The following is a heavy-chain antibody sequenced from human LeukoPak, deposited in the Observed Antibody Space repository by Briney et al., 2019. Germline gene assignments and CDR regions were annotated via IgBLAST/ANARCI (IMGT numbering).Heavy chain of an antibody. D-gene: IGHD2-15*01. CDR2: ISGSGGST. Sequence: GGSLRLSCAASGFTFSSYAMSWVRQAPGKGLEWVSAISGSGGSTYYADSVKGRFTISRDNSKNTLYLQMNSLRAEDTAVYYCAKQLGYCSGGSCYFPYWGQGTLVTVSS. J-gene: IGHJ4*02. CDR3: AKQLGYCSGGSCYFPY. CDR1: GFTFSSYA. V-gene: IGHV3-23*01.